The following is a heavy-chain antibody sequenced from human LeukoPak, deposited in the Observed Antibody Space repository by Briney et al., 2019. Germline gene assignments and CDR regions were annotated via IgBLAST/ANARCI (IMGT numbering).Heavy chain of an antibody. V-gene: IGHV1-18*01. J-gene: IGHJ4*02. D-gene: IGHD3-10*01. CDR2: ISTYNGNT. Sequence: ASVKVSCKASGGTFSSYAISWVRQAPGQGLEWMGWISTYNGNTNYAQKVQGRVTMTTDTSTSTAYMELRSLRSDDTAVYYCARHDGELPPDYWGQGTLVTVSS. CDR3: ARHDGELPPDY. CDR1: GGTFSSYA.